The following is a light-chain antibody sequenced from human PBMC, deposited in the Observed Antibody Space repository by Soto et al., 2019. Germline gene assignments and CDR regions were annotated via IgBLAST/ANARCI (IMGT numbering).Light chain of an antibody. Sequence: EIVLTQSPAALAVSPGGRATLSCMASQDVMYDLSWYQQKPGQAPRLLVYGASTRATDAPPRFRGSRSGREFSLTISSLQSEDCATYDCQQYRSWPRTFGQGSRVESK. CDR2: GAS. CDR3: QQYRSWPRT. V-gene: IGKV3-15*01. CDR1: QDVMYD. J-gene: IGKJ1*01.